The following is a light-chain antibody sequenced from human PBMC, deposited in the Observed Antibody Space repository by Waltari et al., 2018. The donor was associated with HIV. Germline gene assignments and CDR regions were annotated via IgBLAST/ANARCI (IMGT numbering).Light chain of an antibody. CDR3: MQAPQRT. CDR2: LAS. CDR1: QSLLHSNGYNY. V-gene: IGKV2-28*01. J-gene: IGKJ1*01. Sequence: DIVMTQSPLSLPVTPGEPASISCRYSQSLLHSNGYNYLDWYLQKPGQSPQLLFYLASNRASGVPDRFNGSGSGTDFTLKISRVEAEDVGVYYCMQAPQRTFGQGTKVEIK.